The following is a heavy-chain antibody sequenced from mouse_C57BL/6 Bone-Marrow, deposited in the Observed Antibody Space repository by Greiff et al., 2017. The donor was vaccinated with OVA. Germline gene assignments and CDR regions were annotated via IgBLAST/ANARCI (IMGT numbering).Heavy chain of an antibody. CDR3: AKTLIYDGYYDWFAY. CDR2: IWRGGSP. Sequence: VQLQQSGPGLVQPSQSLSITCTVSGFSLTSYGVHWVRQSPGKGLEWLGVIWRGGSPDSNAAFMSRLSITKDNSKSQVFFKMNSLQADDTAIYYCAKTLIYDGYYDWFAYWGQGTLVTVSA. CDR1: GFSLTSYG. J-gene: IGHJ3*01. V-gene: IGHV2-5*01. D-gene: IGHD2-3*01.